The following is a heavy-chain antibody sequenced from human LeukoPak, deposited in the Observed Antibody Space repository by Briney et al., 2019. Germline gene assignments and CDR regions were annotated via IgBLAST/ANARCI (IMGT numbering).Heavy chain of an antibody. CDR3: ATYTAIPSYGAFDI. CDR2: ISSSSSTI. CDR1: GFTFSSYS. V-gene: IGHV3-48*01. J-gene: IGHJ3*02. D-gene: IGHD5-18*01. Sequence: GGSLRLSCAASGFTFSSYSMNWVRQAPGKGLEWVSYISSSSSTIYYADSVKGRFTISRDNSKNTLYLQMNSLRAEDTAVYYCATYTAIPSYGAFDIWGQGTMVTVSS.